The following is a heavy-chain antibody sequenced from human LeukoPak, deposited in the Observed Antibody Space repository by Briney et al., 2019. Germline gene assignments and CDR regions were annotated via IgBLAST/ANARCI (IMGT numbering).Heavy chain of an antibody. Sequence: SETLSLTCTVSGDSISNYHWSWIRQPPGKGLGWIGYIYYRGSTKYNPSLESRVTISVDMSKNQISLKVNSVTAADTAVYYCVRVQADGHSDIWGQGTMVTVSS. D-gene: IGHD5-24*01. CDR2: IYYRGST. CDR1: GDSISNYH. J-gene: IGHJ3*02. CDR3: VRVQADGHSDI. V-gene: IGHV4-59*01.